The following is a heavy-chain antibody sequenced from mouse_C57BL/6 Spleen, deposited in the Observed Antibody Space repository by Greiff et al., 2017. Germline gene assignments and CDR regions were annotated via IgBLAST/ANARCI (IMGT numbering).Heavy chain of an antibody. CDR1: GYAFSSSW. J-gene: IGHJ3*01. V-gene: IGHV1-82*01. D-gene: IGHD6-1*01. CDR3: ARGNGLGFAY. Sequence: QVQLQQSGPELVKPGASVKISCKASGYAFSSSWMNWVKQRHGKGLEWIGRIYPGDGDTNYNGKFKGKATLTADKSSSTAYMQLRRQTSEDSSVYFCARGNGLGFAYWGQGTLVTVSA. CDR2: IYPGDGDT.